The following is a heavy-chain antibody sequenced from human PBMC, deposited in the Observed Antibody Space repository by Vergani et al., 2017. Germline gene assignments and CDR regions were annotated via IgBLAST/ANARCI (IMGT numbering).Heavy chain of an antibody. D-gene: IGHD5-12*01. Sequence: EVQLVESGGGLVQPGGSLRLSCSASGFTFSSYAMHWVRQAPGKGLEYVSAISSNGGSTYYADSVKGRFTISRDNSKNTLYLQMISLRAEDTAVYYCVKDRSPLVASFPPDYWGQGTLVTVSS. CDR3: VKDRSPLVASFPPDY. CDR1: GFTFSSYA. V-gene: IGHV3-64D*06. J-gene: IGHJ4*02. CDR2: ISSNGGST.